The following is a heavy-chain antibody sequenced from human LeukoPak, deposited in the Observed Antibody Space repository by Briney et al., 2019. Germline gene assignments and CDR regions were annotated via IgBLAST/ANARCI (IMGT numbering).Heavy chain of an antibody. J-gene: IGHJ4*02. CDR1: GGSVSSYY. D-gene: IGHD1-26*01. CDR2: IYYIGST. Sequence: PSETLSLTCTVSGGSVSSYYWSWIRQPPGQGLEWLGYIYYIGSTTYNPSLKSRVTMSVDMSENQFSLKLNSVTAADTAVYYCARMSGSYSYFDYWGQGTLVTVSS. V-gene: IGHV4-59*02. CDR3: ARMSGSYSYFDY.